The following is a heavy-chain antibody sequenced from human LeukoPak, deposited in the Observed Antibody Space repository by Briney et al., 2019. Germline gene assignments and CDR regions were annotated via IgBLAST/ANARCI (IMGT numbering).Heavy chain of an antibody. Sequence: SQTLSLTCTVSGGSISSGGYYWSWIRQHPGKGLEWIGYIYYSGSTYYNPSLKSRVTISVVTSKNQFSLKLSSVTAADTAVYYCASTLWFGEPQGYFDYWGQGTLVTVSS. D-gene: IGHD3-10*01. V-gene: IGHV4-31*03. J-gene: IGHJ4*02. CDR3: ASTLWFGEPQGYFDY. CDR1: GGSISSGGYY. CDR2: IYYSGST.